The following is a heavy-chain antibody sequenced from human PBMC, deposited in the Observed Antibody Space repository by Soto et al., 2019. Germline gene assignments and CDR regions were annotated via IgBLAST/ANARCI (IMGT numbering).Heavy chain of an antibody. CDR3: ARVSDYPYYFDY. Sequence: PSETLSLTCTVSGGSISSGGYYWSWIRQHPGKGLEWIGYIYYSGSTYYNPSLKSRVTISVATSKNQFSLKLSSVTAADTAVYYCARVSDYPYYFDYWGQGTLVTVSS. V-gene: IGHV4-31*03. D-gene: IGHD4-17*01. J-gene: IGHJ4*02. CDR1: GGSISSGGYY. CDR2: IYYSGST.